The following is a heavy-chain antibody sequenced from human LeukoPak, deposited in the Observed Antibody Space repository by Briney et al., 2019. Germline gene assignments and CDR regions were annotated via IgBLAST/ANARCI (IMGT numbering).Heavy chain of an antibody. Sequence: GGSLRLSCAASGFTFSDYNMNWVRQAPGKGLEWVSYITDSGNTIHYADSVKGRFTISRDNAKNSLYLQMNSLRAEDTAVYYCARSIGLTGGGVDVWGQGTMVTVSS. J-gene: IGHJ6*02. CDR2: ITDSGNTI. V-gene: IGHV3-11*01. CDR1: GFTFSDYN. D-gene: IGHD3-9*01. CDR3: ARSIGLTGGGVDV.